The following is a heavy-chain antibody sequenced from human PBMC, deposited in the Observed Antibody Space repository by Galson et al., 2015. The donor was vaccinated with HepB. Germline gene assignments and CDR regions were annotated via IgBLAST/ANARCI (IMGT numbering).Heavy chain of an antibody. Sequence: SVKVSCKASGGTFSSYAISWVRQAPGQGLEWMGGIIPIFGIANYAQKFQGRVTITADESTSTAYMELSSLRSEDTAVYYCARSRGVANPRGYYYYGMDVWGQGTTVTVSS. CDR3: ARSRGVANPRGYYYYGMDV. D-gene: IGHD3-3*01. CDR1: GGTFSSYA. CDR2: IIPIFGIA. J-gene: IGHJ6*02. V-gene: IGHV1-69*13.